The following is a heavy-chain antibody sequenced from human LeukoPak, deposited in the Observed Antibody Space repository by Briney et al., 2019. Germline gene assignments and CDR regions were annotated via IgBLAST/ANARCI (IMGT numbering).Heavy chain of an antibody. CDR3: ARAAVEMATIDY. Sequence: GASVKVSCKASGYTFTSYDINWVRQATGQGLEWMGWMNPNSGNTGYAQKFQGRVTMTRNTSISTAYMELSSLRSEDTAVYYCARAAVEMATIDYWGQGTLVTVSS. D-gene: IGHD5-24*01. V-gene: IGHV1-8*01. CDR2: MNPNSGNT. CDR1: GYTFTSYD. J-gene: IGHJ4*02.